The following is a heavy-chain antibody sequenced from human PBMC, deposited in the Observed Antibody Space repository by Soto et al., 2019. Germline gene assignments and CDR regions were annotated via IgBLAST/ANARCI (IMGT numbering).Heavy chain of an antibody. J-gene: IGHJ4*02. CDR2: ISYDGSNK. V-gene: IGHV3-30*18. CDR1: GFTFSSYG. Sequence: GGSLRLSCAASGFTFSSYGMHWVRQAPGKGLEWVAVISYDGSNKYYADSVKGRFTISRDNSKNTLYLQMNSLRAEDTAVYYCAKDQGSSRLHYWGQGTLVTVSS. D-gene: IGHD6-13*01. CDR3: AKDQGSSRLHY.